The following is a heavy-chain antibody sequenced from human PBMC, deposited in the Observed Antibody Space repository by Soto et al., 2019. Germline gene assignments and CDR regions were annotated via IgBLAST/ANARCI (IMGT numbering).Heavy chain of an antibody. CDR3: VRDGVGTRLFYGLFDY. D-gene: IGHD2-21*01. J-gene: IGHJ4*02. CDR1: GFIFSGYG. Sequence: QVQLVESGGGVVQPGRSLRLSCAATGFIFSGYGMHWVRQAPGKGLEWVAVVRHDGSNIHYADFVKGRFTISRDNSKNTLDLQMDSLRYEDSDVYYCVRDGVGTRLFYGLFDYWGPGALVTVSS. V-gene: IGHV3-33*01. CDR2: VRHDGSNI.